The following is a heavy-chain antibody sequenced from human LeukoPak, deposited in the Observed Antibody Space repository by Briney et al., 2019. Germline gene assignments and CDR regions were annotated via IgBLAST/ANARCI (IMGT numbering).Heavy chain of an antibody. Sequence: PSETLSLTCTVSGGSISSGSYYWSWIRQPAGNGLEWIVRIYTSGSTNYNPSLKSRVTMSVDTSKNQFSLKLSSVTAADTAVYYCAIGSGYGSGSYPNNFDYRGQGTLVTVSS. CDR3: AIGSGYGSGSYPNNFDY. J-gene: IGHJ4*02. CDR1: GGSISSGSYY. D-gene: IGHD3-10*01. V-gene: IGHV4-61*02. CDR2: IYTSGST.